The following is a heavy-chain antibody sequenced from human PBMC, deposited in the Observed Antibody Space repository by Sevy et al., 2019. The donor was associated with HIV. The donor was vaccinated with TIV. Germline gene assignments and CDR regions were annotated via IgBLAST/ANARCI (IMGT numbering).Heavy chain of an antibody. Sequence: GGSLRLSCAASGFTFSSYSMNWVRQAPGKGLEWVSYISSSSSTIYYADSVKGRFTISRDNAKNSLYLQMNSLRDEDTAVYYCARDVSDDSSGTPDYMDVWGKGTTVTVSS. D-gene: IGHD3-22*01. CDR1: GFTFSSYS. CDR2: ISSSSSTI. CDR3: ARDVSDDSSGTPDYMDV. V-gene: IGHV3-48*02. J-gene: IGHJ6*03.